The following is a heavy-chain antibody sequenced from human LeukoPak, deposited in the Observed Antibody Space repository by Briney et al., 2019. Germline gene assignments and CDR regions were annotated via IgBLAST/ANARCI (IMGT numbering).Heavy chain of an antibody. CDR1: GYTFTGYY. CDR2: INPNSGGT. J-gene: IGHJ4*02. Sequence: ASVKVSCKASGYTFTGYYMHWVRQAPGQGLEWMGRINPNSGGTNYAQKFQGRVTMTGDTSISTAYMELSRLRSDDTAVYYCARDLYYYDSSGLGYWGQGTLVTVSS. V-gene: IGHV1-2*06. CDR3: ARDLYYYDSSGLGY. D-gene: IGHD3-22*01.